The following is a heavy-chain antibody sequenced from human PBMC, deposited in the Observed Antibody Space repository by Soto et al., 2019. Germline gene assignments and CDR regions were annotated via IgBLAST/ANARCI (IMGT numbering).Heavy chain of an antibody. CDR3: AKDGGITMVRGVITKSSGFDY. CDR1: GFTFDDYA. D-gene: IGHD3-10*01. Sequence: EVQLVESGGGLVQPGRSLRLSCAASGFTFDDYAMHWVRQAPGKGLEWVSGISWNSYSIGYVDSVKGRFTISRDNAKNSLYLQMNSLRAEDTALYYCAKDGGITMVRGVITKSSGFDYWGQGTLVTVSS. J-gene: IGHJ4*02. CDR2: ISWNSYSI. V-gene: IGHV3-9*01.